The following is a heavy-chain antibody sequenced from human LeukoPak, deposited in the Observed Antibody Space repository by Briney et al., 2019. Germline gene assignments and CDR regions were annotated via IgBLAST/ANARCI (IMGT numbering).Heavy chain of an antibody. J-gene: IGHJ6*02. CDR1: GFTFSDYY. D-gene: IGHD2-2*01. CDR2: ISSSGSTI. V-gene: IGHV3-11*01. CDR3: AREDGVVPAATYYYYYGMDV. Sequence: GGSLRLSCAASGFTFSDYYMSWIRQAPGKGLEWVSYISSSGSTIYYADSVKGRFTISRDNAKNSLYLQMNSLRAEDTAVYYCAREDGVVPAATYYYYYGMDVWGQGTTVIVSS.